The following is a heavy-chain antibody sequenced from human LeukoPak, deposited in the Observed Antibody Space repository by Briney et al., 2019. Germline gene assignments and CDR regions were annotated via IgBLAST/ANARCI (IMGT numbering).Heavy chain of an antibody. J-gene: IGHJ4*02. D-gene: IGHD4-17*01. Sequence: PGGSLRLSCAASGFTFSDYYMSSSSSYTNYADSVKGRFAIYRDNAKNSLYLQMNSLRAEDTAVYYCARLARRVYSDPTVSYFDYWGQGTLVTVSS. V-gene: IGHV3-11*06. CDR1: GFTFSDYY. CDR2: SSSSYT. CDR3: ARLARRVYSDPTVSYFDY.